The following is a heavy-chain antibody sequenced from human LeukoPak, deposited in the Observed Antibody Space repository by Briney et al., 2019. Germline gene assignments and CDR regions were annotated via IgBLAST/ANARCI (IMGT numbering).Heavy chain of an antibody. D-gene: IGHD3-10*01. J-gene: IGHJ4*02. CDR3: SKGITLVRGFTDFDY. CDR1: GFTFSRFA. Sequence: GGSLRLSCAASGFTFSRFAMNWVRQAPGKGLEWVATIIDSGDRTYYAHSVRGRFTLSRDNSNNTLSLQMNSLRAEDTATYYCSKGITLVRGFTDFDYWGQGTLVTVSS. CDR2: IIDSGDRT. V-gene: IGHV3-23*01.